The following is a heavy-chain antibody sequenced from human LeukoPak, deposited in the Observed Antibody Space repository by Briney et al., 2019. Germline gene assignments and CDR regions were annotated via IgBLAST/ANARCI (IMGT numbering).Heavy chain of an antibody. Sequence: GASVKVSCKASGGTFSSYAISWVRQAPGQGLEWMGGIIPIFGTANYAQKFQGRVTITTDESTSTAYMELSSLRSEDTAVYYCATPCDSGYYFGYFDLWGRGTLVTVSS. CDR2: IIPIFGTA. J-gene: IGHJ2*01. CDR3: ATPCDSGYYFGYFDL. V-gene: IGHV1-69*05. CDR1: GGTFSSYA. D-gene: IGHD3-22*01.